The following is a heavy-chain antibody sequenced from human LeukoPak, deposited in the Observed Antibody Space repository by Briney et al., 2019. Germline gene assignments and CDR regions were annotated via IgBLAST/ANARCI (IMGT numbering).Heavy chain of an antibody. J-gene: IGHJ5*02. CDR1: GFAFSSYA. V-gene: IGHV3-23*01. Sequence: GGSLRLSCAASGFAFSSYAMTWVRQAPGKGLEWVSTISGSGGNTYFADSVKGRFTISRDNSKNTLYLQMNSLRAEDTAVYYCAKDQGFRFDPWGQGTLVTGSS. CDR3: AKDQGFRFDP. CDR2: ISGSGGNT.